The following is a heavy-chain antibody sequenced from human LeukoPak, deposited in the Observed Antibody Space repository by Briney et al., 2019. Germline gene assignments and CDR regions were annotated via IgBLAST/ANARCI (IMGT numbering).Heavy chain of an antibody. CDR1: GFTFSSYG. CDR2: IWYDGSNK. CDR3: AKVKEMYSSGSYYFDY. J-gene: IGHJ4*02. D-gene: IGHD6-19*01. Sequence: SGGSLRLSCAASGFTFSSYGMHWVRLAPGKGLEWVAVIWYDGSNKYYADSVKGRFTISRDNSKNTLWLQMNSLRAEDTAVYYCAKVKEMYSSGSYYFDYWGQGTLVTVSS. V-gene: IGHV3-30*02.